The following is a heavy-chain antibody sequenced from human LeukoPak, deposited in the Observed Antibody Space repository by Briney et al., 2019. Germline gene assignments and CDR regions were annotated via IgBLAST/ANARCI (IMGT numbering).Heavy chain of an antibody. D-gene: IGHD3-9*01. Sequence: GASVNVSCKASGYTFITYGISWVRQAPGQGLEWMGWISAYNGNTNYAQKLQGRVTMTTDTSTSTAYMELRSLRSDDTAVYYCARDGSELRYFDRYFDYWGQGTLVTVSS. CDR3: ARDGSELRYFDRYFDY. CDR1: GYTFITYG. J-gene: IGHJ4*02. V-gene: IGHV1-18*01. CDR2: ISAYNGNT.